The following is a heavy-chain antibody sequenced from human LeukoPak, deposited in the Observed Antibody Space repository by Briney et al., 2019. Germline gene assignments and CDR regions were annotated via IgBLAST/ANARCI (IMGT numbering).Heavy chain of an antibody. Sequence: GGSLRLSCAASGFTFSSYGMNWVRQAPGKGLEWVSLIYNTGGTYYADSVKGRFTISRDKSKNTLFLQMNSLRVDDTAVYYCATEGDTDDAFDTWGQGTMVTVSS. D-gene: IGHD2-21*01. CDR2: IYNTGGT. V-gene: IGHV3-23*01. CDR1: GFTFSSYG. J-gene: IGHJ3*02. CDR3: ATEGDTDDAFDT.